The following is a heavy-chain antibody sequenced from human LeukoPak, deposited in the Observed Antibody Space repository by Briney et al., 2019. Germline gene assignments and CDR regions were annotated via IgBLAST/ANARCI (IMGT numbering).Heavy chain of an antibody. CDR1: GFTFSDYY. J-gene: IGHJ6*04. V-gene: IGHV3-11*06. CDR2: ISSSSRYT. D-gene: IGHD6-13*01. Sequence: GGSLRLSCAASGFTFSDYYMSWIRQAPGKGLEWVPYISSSSRYTNYADSVKGRFTIFRDNPKNSLYLQMNSLRAEDTAVYYCARDISSSWPYYYGMDVWGKGTTVTVSS. CDR3: ARDISSSWPYYYGMDV.